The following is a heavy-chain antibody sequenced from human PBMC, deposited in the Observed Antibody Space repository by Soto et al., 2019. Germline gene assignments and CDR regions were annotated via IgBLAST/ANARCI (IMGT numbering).Heavy chain of an antibody. CDR1: GFTFSTYY. D-gene: IGHD2-15*01. V-gene: IGHV3-7*01. Sequence: GGSLRLSCAASGFTFSTYYMNWFRQAPGKGLEWVANIKHDGSEKNYVDSVKGRFTISRDNAKNSLYLQMNSLRAEDTAVYYCARDRGYCNGGTCYSVLDYWGQGTLVTVSS. CDR3: ARDRGYCNGGTCYSVLDY. CDR2: IKHDGSEK. J-gene: IGHJ4*02.